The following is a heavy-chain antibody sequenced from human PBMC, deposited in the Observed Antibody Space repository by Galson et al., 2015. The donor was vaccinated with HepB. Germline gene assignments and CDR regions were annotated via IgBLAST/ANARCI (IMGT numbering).Heavy chain of an antibody. D-gene: IGHD1-26*01. J-gene: IGHJ4*02. CDR1: GYTFTSYA. V-gene: IGHV1-3*01. CDR3: ARGRRGWELTFDY. Sequence: SVKVSCKASGYTFTSYAMHWVRQAPGQRLEWMGWINAGNGNTKYSQKFQGRVTITRDTSASTAYMELSSLRSEDTAVYYCARGRRGWELTFDYWGQGTLVTVSS. CDR2: INAGNGNT.